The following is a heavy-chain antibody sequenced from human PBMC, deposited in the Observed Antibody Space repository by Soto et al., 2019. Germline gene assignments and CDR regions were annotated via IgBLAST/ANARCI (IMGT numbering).Heavy chain of an antibody. J-gene: IGHJ4*02. V-gene: IGHV3-7*05. Sequence: EVQLLESGGGLVQPGGSLRLSCAASGFTFSNYWMSWVRQAPGKGLEWVANLKEDGSERNYVDSVKGRFIISRDNAKNSLYLQLNSRRAEDTAVYYCARAGSEIDYWGQGTLVTVSS. D-gene: IGHD3-10*01. CDR3: ARAGSEIDY. CDR1: GFTFSNYW. CDR2: LKEDGSER.